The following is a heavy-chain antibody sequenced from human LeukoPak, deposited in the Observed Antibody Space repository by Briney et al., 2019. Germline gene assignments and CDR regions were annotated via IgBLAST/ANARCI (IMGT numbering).Heavy chain of an antibody. J-gene: IGHJ4*02. V-gene: IGHV3-53*01. CDR3: AREAGGGSFDY. Sequence: GGSLRPSCAASGFTVSSSYMSWVRQAPGKGLEWVSVIYSGGSTYYADSVKGRFTISRDNSKNTLYLQMNSLRAEDTAVYYCAREAGGGSFDYWGQGTLVTVSS. D-gene: IGHD5-24*01. CDR1: GFTVSSSY. CDR2: IYSGGST.